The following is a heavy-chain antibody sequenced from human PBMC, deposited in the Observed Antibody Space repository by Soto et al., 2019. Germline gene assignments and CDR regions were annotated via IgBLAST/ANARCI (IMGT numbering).Heavy chain of an antibody. CDR3: ARLSDTMVRGVISSYYYYMDV. CDR2: IIPIIGIA. V-gene: IGHV1-69*10. CDR1: GYTFSSYG. Sequence: ASVKVSCKASGYTFSSYGISWVRQAPGQGLEWMGWIIPIIGIANYAQKFQGRVTITADKSTSTAYMELSSLRSEDTAVYYCARLSDTMVRGVISSYYYYMDVWGKGTTVTVSS. D-gene: IGHD3-10*01. J-gene: IGHJ6*03.